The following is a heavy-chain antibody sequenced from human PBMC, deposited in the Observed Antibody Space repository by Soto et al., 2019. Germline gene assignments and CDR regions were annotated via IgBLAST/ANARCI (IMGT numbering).Heavy chain of an antibody. CDR3: TSFFYYNDTSGYPDWRIDY. Sequence: ASVKVSCKASGYTFTSYGISWVRQAPGQGLEWMGWISAYNGNTNYAQKLQGKVNMNTEKSTSTAYMKMKKLRTDDKAMNYCTSFFYYNDTSGYPDWRIDYWGQGTRVTVSS. CDR1: GYTFTSYG. D-gene: IGHD3-22*01. V-gene: IGHV1-18*01. CDR2: ISAYNGNT. J-gene: IGHJ4*02.